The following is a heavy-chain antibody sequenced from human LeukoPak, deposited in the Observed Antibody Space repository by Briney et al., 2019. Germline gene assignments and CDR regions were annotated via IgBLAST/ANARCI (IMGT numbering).Heavy chain of an antibody. J-gene: IGHJ4*02. CDR1: GGSISSSSYY. Sequence: MASETLSLTCTVSGGSISSSSYYWGWIRQPPGKGLEWIGSIYYSGSTYYNPSLKSRVTISVDTSKNQFSLKLSSVTAADTAVYYCARGLWFGDENPPYFDYWGQGTLVTVSS. D-gene: IGHD3-10*01. CDR3: ARGLWFGDENPPYFDY. CDR2: IYYSGST. V-gene: IGHV4-39*07.